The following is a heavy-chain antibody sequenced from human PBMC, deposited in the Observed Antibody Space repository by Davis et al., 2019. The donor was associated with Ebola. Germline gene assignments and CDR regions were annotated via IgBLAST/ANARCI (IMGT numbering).Heavy chain of an antibody. V-gene: IGHV3-7*03. J-gene: IGHJ4*02. Sequence: GESLKISCAASGLTFSRYWMAWVRQAPGKGLEWVANIKQDGSEGWYVDSVEGRFTISRDNAMNSLYLQMNSLRAEDTATYYCARVTLWWDDDSGGPTTYYFDFWGQGALVTVSS. CDR3: ARVTLWWDDDSGGPTTYYFDF. CDR2: IKQDGSEG. D-gene: IGHD3-22*01. CDR1: GLTFSRYW.